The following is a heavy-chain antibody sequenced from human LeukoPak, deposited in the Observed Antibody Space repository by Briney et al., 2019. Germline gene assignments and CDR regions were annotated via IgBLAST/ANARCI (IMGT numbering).Heavy chain of an antibody. J-gene: IGHJ4*02. CDR1: GFTFSSYG. Sequence: GGSLRLSCAASGFTFSSYGMHWVRQAPGKGLEWVAFIRYDGSNKYCADSVKGRFTISRDNSKNTLYLQMNSLRAEDTAVYYCAKDSCSSTSCYNGDYWGQGTLVTVSS. V-gene: IGHV3-30*02. CDR3: AKDSCSSTSCYNGDY. D-gene: IGHD2-2*02. CDR2: IRYDGSNK.